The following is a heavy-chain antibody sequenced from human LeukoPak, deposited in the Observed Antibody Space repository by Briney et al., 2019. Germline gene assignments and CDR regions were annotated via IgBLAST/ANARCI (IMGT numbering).Heavy chain of an antibody. D-gene: IGHD2-2*01. V-gene: IGHV1-2*06. Sequence: ASVKVSCKASGYTFTGYYMHWVRQAPGQGLEWMGRINPNSGGTNYAQKFQGRVTFTRDTSASTAYMELSSLRAEDTAVYYCARDLFTSDFFDTWGQGTLVTVSS. J-gene: IGHJ4*02. CDR1: GYTFTGYY. CDR3: ARDLFTSDFFDT. CDR2: INPNSGGT.